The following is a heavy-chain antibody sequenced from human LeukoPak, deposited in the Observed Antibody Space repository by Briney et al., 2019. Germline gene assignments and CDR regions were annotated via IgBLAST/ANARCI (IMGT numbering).Heavy chain of an antibody. J-gene: IGHJ4*02. D-gene: IGHD3-22*01. CDR3: ARDFHRRLYDSSGYYPY. CDR2: ISSSSSTI. CDR1: GFTFSSYS. Sequence: GGSLRLSCAVSGFTFSSYSMNWVRQAPGKGLEWVSFISSSSSTINYADSVKGRFTISRDNAKNSLYLQMNSLRAEDTAVYYCARDFHRRLYDSSGYYPYWGQGTLVTVSS. V-gene: IGHV3-48*01.